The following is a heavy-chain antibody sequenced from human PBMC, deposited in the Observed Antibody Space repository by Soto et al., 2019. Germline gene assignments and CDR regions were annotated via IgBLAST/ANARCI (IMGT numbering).Heavy chain of an antibody. J-gene: IGHJ5*02. CDR3: ARSTMVRGVPDSWWFDP. CDR2: INPSGGST. D-gene: IGHD3-10*01. V-gene: IGHV1-46*01. CDR1: GYTFTSYY. Sequence: ASVKVSCKASGYTFTSYYMHWVRQAPGQGLEWMGIINPSGGSTSYAQKFQGRVTMTRDTSTSTVYMELSSLRSEDTAVYYCARSTMVRGVPDSWWFDPWGHGTLVTVSS.